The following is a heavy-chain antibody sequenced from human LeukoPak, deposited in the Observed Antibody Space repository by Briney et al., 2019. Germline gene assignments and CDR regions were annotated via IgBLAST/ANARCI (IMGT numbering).Heavy chain of an antibody. CDR1: GFTFSSYA. CDR3: ARDEDIVATIGGYFDY. D-gene: IGHD5-12*01. Sequence: GGSLRLSCAASGFTFSSYAMHWVRQAPGKGLEWVAVISYDGSNKYYADSEKGRFTISRDNSKNTLYLQMNSLRAEDTAVYYCARDEDIVATIGGYFDYWGQGTLVTVSS. V-gene: IGHV3-30*04. J-gene: IGHJ4*02. CDR2: ISYDGSNK.